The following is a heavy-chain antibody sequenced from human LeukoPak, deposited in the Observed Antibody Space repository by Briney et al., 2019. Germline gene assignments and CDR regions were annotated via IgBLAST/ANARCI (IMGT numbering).Heavy chain of an antibody. CDR2: IYSGGNT. CDR3: ARVPVGFGELSLLFDY. J-gene: IGHJ4*02. Sequence: GGSPRLSCEASGFIVSSNYMSWVRQAPGKGLEWVSIIYSGGNTYYADSVKGRFTISRDNSKNTLYLQMNSLRAEDTAVYYCARVPVGFGELSLLFDYWGQGTLVTVSS. V-gene: IGHV3-53*01. CDR1: GFIVSSNY. D-gene: IGHD3-10*01.